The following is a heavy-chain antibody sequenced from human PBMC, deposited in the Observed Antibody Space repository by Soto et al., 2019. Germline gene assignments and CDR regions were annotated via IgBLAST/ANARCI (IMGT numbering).Heavy chain of an antibody. J-gene: IGHJ6*01. CDR2: IHPNSGGT. V-gene: IGHV1-2*04. CDR1: GYTFTDYY. Sequence: QMQLVQSGAELKKPGASVKVSCKASGYTFTDYYVHWVRQAPGQGLEWMEWIHPNSGGTNLAQKLQGWVTMPWDTSINTAYTVLARLRPDDTAVYYCARLGTDYYYGMDVWGQGTTVTVSP. CDR3: ARLGTDYYYGMDV.